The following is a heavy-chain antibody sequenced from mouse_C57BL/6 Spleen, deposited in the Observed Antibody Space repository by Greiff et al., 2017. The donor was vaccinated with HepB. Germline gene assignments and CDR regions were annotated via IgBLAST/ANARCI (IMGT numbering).Heavy chain of an antibody. D-gene: IGHD2-4*01. J-gene: IGHJ2*01. CDR2: IHPSDSDT. Sequence: QVHVKQPGAELVKPGASVKVSCKASGYTFTSYWMHWVKQRPGQGLEWIGRIHPSDSDTNYNQKFKGKATLTVDKSSSTAYMQLSSLTSEDSAVYYCVPYYDYDSFDYWGQGTTLTVSS. V-gene: IGHV1-74*01. CDR1: GYTFTSYW. CDR3: VPYYDYDSFDY.